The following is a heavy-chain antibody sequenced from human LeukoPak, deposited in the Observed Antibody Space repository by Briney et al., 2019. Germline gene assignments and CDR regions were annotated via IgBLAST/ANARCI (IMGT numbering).Heavy chain of an antibody. J-gene: IGHJ3*02. V-gene: IGHV4-34*01. CDR3: ARGGGGVVGATCPLTDAFDI. CDR1: GGSFSGYY. CDR2: INHSGST. D-gene: IGHD1-26*01. Sequence: PSETLSLTCAVYGGSFSGYYWSWIRQPPEKALEWIGEINHSGSTNYNPSLKSRVTISVDTSKNQFSLKLSSVTAADTAVYYCARGGGGVVGATCPLTDAFDIWGQGTMVTVSS.